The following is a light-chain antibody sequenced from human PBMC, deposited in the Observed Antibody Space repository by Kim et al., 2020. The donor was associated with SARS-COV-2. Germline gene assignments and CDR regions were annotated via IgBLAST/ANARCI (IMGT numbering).Light chain of an antibody. CDR2: AAP. CDR1: HSMINS. J-gene: IGKJ1*01. CDR3: QKYNGTPWT. Sequence: VAVGDRATITCPARHSMINSIAWCQQKPGKVPQRLIYAAPALQSGAPARCSGGGSGTDFTLTISSLQPEDVATYYCQKYNGTPWTFGQGTTVDIK. V-gene: IGKV1-27*01.